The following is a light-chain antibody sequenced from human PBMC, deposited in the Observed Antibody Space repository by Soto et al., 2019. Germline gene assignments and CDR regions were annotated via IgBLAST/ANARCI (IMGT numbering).Light chain of an antibody. CDR2: GNI. V-gene: IGLV1-40*01. Sequence: QSVLTQPPSVSGAPGQRVIISCTGSSSNTGAGYDVHWYQQLPGTAPKLLIYGNINRPSGVPDRFSGSKSGTSASLAITGLQTEDEADYYCQSYDTSLSVIFGGGTKVTVL. J-gene: IGLJ2*01. CDR3: QSYDTSLSVI. CDR1: SSNTGAGYD.